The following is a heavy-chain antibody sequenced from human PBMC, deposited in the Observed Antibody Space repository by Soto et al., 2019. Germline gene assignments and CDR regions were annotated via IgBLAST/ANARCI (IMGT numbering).Heavy chain of an antibody. CDR2: IYYSGST. CDR3: ARLPIVVVPAAIQRSYYYYYYGMDV. CDR1: GGSISSSSYC. J-gene: IGHJ6*02. V-gene: IGHV4-39*01. Sequence: PSETLSLTCTVSGGSISSSSYCWGWTRQPPGKGLEWIGRIYYSGSTYYNPSLKSRVTISVDTSKNQFSLKLSSVTAADTAVYYCARLPIVVVPAAIQRSYYYYYYGMDVWGQGTTVTVSS. D-gene: IGHD2-2*01.